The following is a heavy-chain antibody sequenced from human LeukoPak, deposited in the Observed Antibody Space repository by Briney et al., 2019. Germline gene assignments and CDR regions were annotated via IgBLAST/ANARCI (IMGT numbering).Heavy chain of an antibody. CDR3: ARDQLYCSGGICYFDY. V-gene: IGHV3-48*02. CDR1: GFTFSSYS. Sequence: PGGSLRLSCAASGFTFSSYSMNWVRQAPGKGLEWVSYISSSSSTIYYADSVKGRFTISRDNAKNSLYLQMNSLRDEDTAVYYCARDQLYCSGGICYFDYWGQGTLVTVSS. J-gene: IGHJ4*02. D-gene: IGHD2-15*01. CDR2: ISSSSSTI.